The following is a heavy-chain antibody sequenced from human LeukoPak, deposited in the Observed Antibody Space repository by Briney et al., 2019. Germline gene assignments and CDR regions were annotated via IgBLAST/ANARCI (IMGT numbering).Heavy chain of an antibody. Sequence: SETLSLTCTVSGGSISSYYWSWIRQPPGKGLEWIGYIYYSGSTNYNPSLKSRVTISVDTSRNQFSLKLSSVTAADTAVYYCARETVIVPFDIWGQGTMVTVSS. J-gene: IGHJ3*02. V-gene: IGHV4-59*01. D-gene: IGHD3-22*01. CDR1: GGSISSYY. CDR3: ARETVIVPFDI. CDR2: IYYSGST.